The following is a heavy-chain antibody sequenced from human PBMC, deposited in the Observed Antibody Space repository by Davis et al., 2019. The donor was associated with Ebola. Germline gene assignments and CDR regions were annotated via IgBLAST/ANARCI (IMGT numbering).Heavy chain of an antibody. CDR2: MNPNSGNT. J-gene: IGHJ3*02. V-gene: IGHV1-8*01. Sequence: ASVKVSCKASGYTFTSYDINWVRQATGQGLEWMGWMNPNSGNTGYAQKFQGRVTMTRDTSTSTVYMELSSLRSEDTAVYYCARLGIQLWLRAFDIWGQGTMVTVSS. CDR1: GYTFTSYD. CDR3: ARLGIQLWLRAFDI. D-gene: IGHD5-18*01.